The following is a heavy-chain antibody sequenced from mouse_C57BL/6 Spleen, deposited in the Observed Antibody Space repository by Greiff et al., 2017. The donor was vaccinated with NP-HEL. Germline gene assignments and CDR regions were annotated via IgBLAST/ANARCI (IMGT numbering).Heavy chain of an antibody. CDR3: ARKTNWAPYYAMDY. CDR2: ISSGSSTI. D-gene: IGHD4-1*01. J-gene: IGHJ4*01. V-gene: IGHV5-17*01. Sequence: EVKVVESGGGLVKPGGSLKLSCAASGFTFSDYGMHWVRQAPEKGLEWVAYISSGSSTIYYADTVKGRFTISRDNAKNTLFLQMTSLRSEDTAMYYCARKTNWAPYYAMDYWGQGTSVTVSS. CDR1: GFTFSDYG.